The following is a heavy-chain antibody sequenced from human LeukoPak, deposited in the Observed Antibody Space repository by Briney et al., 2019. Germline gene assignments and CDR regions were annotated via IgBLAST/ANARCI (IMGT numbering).Heavy chain of an antibody. D-gene: IGHD4-17*01. J-gene: IGHJ3*02. CDR3: ARGLHDYGDYVAFDI. V-gene: IGHV1-2*02. CDR1: GYTFTGYY. CDR2: INPNCGGT. Sequence: ASVKVSCKASGYTFTGYYMHWVRQAPGQGLEWMGWINPNCGGTNYAQKFQGRVTMTRDTSISTAYMELSRLRSDDTAVYYCARGLHDYGDYVAFDIWGQGTMVTVSS.